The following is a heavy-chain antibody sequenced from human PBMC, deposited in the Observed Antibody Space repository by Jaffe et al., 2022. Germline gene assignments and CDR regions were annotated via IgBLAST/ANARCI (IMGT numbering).Heavy chain of an antibody. CDR2: INPSGGST. Sequence: QVQLVQSGAEVKKPGASVKVSCKASGYTFTSYYMHWVRQAPGQGLEWMGIINPSGGSTSYAQKFQGRVTMTRDTSTSTVYMELSSLRSEDTAVYYCARAQSVLRYFDWLPRTHAFDIWGQGTMVTVSS. CDR1: GYTFTSYY. J-gene: IGHJ3*02. V-gene: IGHV1-46*01. D-gene: IGHD3-9*01. CDR3: ARAQSVLRYFDWLPRTHAFDI.